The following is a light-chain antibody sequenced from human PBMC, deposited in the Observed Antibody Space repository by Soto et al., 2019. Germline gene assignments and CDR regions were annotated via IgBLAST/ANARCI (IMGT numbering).Light chain of an antibody. V-gene: IGLV1-47*01. CDR3: ASWDNDLNGPI. Sequence: QSVLTQPPSASGTPGQRVSISCSGSASNVGSTYVFWYQQLPGAAPTLLIYRNNQRPSGVSDRFSGSKSGTSASLAISGLRFDDEADYYCASWDNDLNGPIFGGGTKLTVL. CDR2: RNN. CDR1: ASNVGSTY. J-gene: IGLJ2*01.